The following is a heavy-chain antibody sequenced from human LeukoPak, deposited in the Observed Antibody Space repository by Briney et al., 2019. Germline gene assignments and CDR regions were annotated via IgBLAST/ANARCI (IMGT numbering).Heavy chain of an antibody. J-gene: IGHJ4*02. V-gene: IGHV3-23*01. CDR3: ARGDSISWYAY. D-gene: IGHD6-13*01. CDR1: GFTFSTYA. Sequence: GGSLRLSCAASGFTFSTYAMSWVRQAPGKGLEWVSLISGVGDTTYYADSVKGRFTISRDNSRNTLYLQMNSLRAEDTALYYCARGDSISWYAYGGRGILVTVS. CDR2: ISGVGDTT.